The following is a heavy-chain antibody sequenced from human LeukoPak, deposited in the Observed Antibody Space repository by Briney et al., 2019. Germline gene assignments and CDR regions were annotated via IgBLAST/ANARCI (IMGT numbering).Heavy chain of an antibody. CDR3: AKVCSGYTVDY. Sequence: GGSLSLSCAASGFTFSSFGMHWVRQPPATGLEWVAVIWFDGSTTYYSESVKGRITVSRENSKNTLFLQMNRLRVEAAAVYYWAKVCSGYTVDYWGQGTLVTVSS. CDR1: GFTFSSFG. D-gene: IGHD6-13*01. J-gene: IGHJ4*02. CDR2: IWFDGSTT. V-gene: IGHV3-33*03.